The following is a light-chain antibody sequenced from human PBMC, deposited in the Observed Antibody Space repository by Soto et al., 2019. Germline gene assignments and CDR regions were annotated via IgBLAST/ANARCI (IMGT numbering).Light chain of an antibody. CDR3: QQLNSYPRT. Sequence: DIQLTQSPSFLSASVGDRVTITCRASQGISSYLVWYQQKPGKAPKLLIYGASTLQSGVPSRFSGSGSGTEFTLAISSLQPEDFATYYRQQLNSYPRTFGQGTKVDIK. V-gene: IGKV1-9*01. CDR2: GAS. CDR1: QGISSY. J-gene: IGKJ1*01.